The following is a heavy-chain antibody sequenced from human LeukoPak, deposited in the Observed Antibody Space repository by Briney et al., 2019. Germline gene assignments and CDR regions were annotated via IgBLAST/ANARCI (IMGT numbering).Heavy chain of an antibody. CDR3: ASLNYYDTSGYFDY. CDR2: IIPMFGTA. D-gene: IGHD3-22*01. J-gene: IGHJ4*02. V-gene: IGHV1-69*06. Sequence: GASVKVSCKASGYTFSGFYIHWVRQAPGQGLEWMGGIIPMFGTANYAQKFQDRVTITADKSTSTDYMELSSLRSEDTAVYYCASLNYYDTSGYFDYWGQGTLVTVSS. CDR1: GYTFSGFY.